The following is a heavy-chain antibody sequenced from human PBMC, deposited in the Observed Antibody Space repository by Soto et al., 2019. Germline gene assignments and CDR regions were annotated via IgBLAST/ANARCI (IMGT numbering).Heavy chain of an antibody. V-gene: IGHV1-24*01. CDR2: FDPEDGET. J-gene: IGHJ6*02. CDR3: ATDRGIAARYLDYYYYGMDV. CDR1: GYTLTELS. Sequence: ASVKVSCRVSGYTLTELSMHWVRQAPGKGLEWMGGFDPEDGETIYAQKFQGRVTMTEDTSTDTAYMELSSLRSEDTAVYYCATDRGIAARYLDYYYYGMDVWGQGTTVTVSS. D-gene: IGHD6-6*01.